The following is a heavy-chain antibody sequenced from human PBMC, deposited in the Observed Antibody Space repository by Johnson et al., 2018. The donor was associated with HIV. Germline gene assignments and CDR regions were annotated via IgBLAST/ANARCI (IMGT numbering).Heavy chain of an antibody. D-gene: IGHD6-6*01. Sequence: QVQLVESGGGLVQPGGSLRLSCAASGFNFNDNYMAWIRQATGKGLEWISYISSSGGTTHYADSVKGRFTISRDYSKNTLYLQMNSLRGEDTAAYYCAREAEALSAFDMWGQGTMVTVSS. CDR3: AREAEALSAFDM. V-gene: IGHV3-11*04. CDR1: GFNFNDNY. CDR2: ISSSGGTT. J-gene: IGHJ3*02.